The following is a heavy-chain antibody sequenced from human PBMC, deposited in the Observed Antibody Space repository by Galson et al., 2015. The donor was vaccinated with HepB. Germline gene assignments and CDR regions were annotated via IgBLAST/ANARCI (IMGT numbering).Heavy chain of an antibody. D-gene: IGHD6-13*01. V-gene: IGHV3-21*01. CDR2: ISTSSTYI. J-gene: IGHJ6*02. Sequence: SLRLSCAASGFTFSTYSMNWVRQAPGKGLEWVSSISTSSTYIYYADSLKGRFTISRDNAKNSLYLQMNSLRAEDTAVYYCARVGEQLVYGVDYYYYGMDVWGQGTTVTVSS. CDR1: GFTFSTYS. CDR3: ARVGEQLVYGVDYYYYGMDV.